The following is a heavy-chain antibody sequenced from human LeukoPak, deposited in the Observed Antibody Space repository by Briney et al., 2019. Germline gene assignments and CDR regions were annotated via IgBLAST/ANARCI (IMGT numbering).Heavy chain of an antibody. CDR1: GGSISSYY. J-gene: IGHJ4*02. CDR2: IYTSGST. D-gene: IGHD3-22*01. V-gene: IGHV4-4*07. Sequence: SETLSLTCTVSGGSISSYYWSWIRQPAGKGLEWIGRIYTSGSTNYNASLKSRVSMSVDTSKNQFSLKLSSVTAADTAVFYCARGIDYYDSSGYYSNLGFYYFDYWGQGTLVTVSS. CDR3: ARGIDYYDSSGYYSNLGFYYFDY.